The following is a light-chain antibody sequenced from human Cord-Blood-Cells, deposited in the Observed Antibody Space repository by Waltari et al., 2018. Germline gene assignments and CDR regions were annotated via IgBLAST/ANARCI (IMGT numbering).Light chain of an antibody. CDR2: EGS. V-gene: IGLV2-23*01. CDR1: SSDVGRYNL. J-gene: IGLJ1*01. Sequence: QSALTQTASVSGSPGQSITISCTGTSSDVGRYNLVSWYQQHPGKAPKLMIYEGSKRPSGVSNRFSGSKSGNTASLTISGLQAEDEADYYCCSYAGSVFGTGTKVTVL. CDR3: CSYAGSV.